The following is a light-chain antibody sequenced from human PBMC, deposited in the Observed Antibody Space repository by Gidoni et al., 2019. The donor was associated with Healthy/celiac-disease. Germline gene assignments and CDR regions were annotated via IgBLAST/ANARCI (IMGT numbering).Light chain of an antibody. Sequence: DIQITQSPSSLSASVGDRVTITCRASQSISSYLNWYQQKPGKAPKLLIYAASSLQSGVPSRFSGSGSGTDFTLTISSLQPEDFATYYCQQGYSTPPVTFGQXTRLEIK. V-gene: IGKV1-39*01. J-gene: IGKJ5*01. CDR3: QQGYSTPPVT. CDR1: QSISSY. CDR2: AAS.